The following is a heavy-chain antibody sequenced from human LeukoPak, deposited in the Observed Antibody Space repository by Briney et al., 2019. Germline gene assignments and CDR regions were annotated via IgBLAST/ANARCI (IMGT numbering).Heavy chain of an antibody. CDR1: GFTFSSYA. D-gene: IGHD5-18*01. CDR2: ISYDGSNK. V-gene: IGHV3-30*04. J-gene: IGHJ4*02. CDR3: ARDEGIQLPDY. Sequence: GGSLRLSCAASGFTFSSYAMHWVRQAPGKGLEWVAVISYDGSNKYYADSVKGRFTISRDNSKNTLYLQMNSLRAEDTAVYYCARDEGIQLPDYWGQGTLVTVSS.